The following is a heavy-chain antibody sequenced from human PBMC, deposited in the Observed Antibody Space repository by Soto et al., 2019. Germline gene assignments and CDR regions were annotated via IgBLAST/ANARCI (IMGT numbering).Heavy chain of an antibody. Sequence: SETLSLTCAVYGGSFSGYYSSWIRQPPGKGLEWIGEINHSGSTNYNPSLKSRVTISVDTSKNQFSLKLSSVTAADTAVYYCARGKAAAGTSGFDYWGQGTLVTVSS. D-gene: IGHD6-13*01. CDR2: INHSGST. V-gene: IGHV4-34*01. CDR3: ARGKAAAGTSGFDY. J-gene: IGHJ4*02. CDR1: GGSFSGYY.